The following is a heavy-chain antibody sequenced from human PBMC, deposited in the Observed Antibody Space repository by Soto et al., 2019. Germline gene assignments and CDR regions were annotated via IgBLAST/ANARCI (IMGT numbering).Heavy chain of an antibody. CDR2: IYYSGST. V-gene: IGHV4-31*03. Sequence: SSETLSLTCTVSGGSISGGTYYWSWIRQHPGKGLEWIGNIYYSGSTYYNPPLRRRVTISVDTSKSQFSLRLSSVTAADTAVYYCARVTFYYNSSGYYRPAYFDQWGQGTLVTVSS. D-gene: IGHD3-22*01. CDR3: ARVTFYYNSSGYYRPAYFDQ. J-gene: IGHJ4*02. CDR1: GGSISGGTYY.